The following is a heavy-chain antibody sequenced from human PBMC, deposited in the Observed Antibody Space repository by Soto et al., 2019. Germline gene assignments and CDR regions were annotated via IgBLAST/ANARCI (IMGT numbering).Heavy chain of an antibody. J-gene: IGHJ4*02. D-gene: IGHD1-26*01. CDR1: ESTISRDW. V-gene: IGHV3-7*01. CDR2: TNQDGSEK. CDR3: SGGVGDAF. Sequence: EVHLVDSGGGLVQTGGSLRLSCAISESTISRDWMNWVRQAPGKGLERVAHTNQDGSEKNYAAAVKGRCTVFRDNAKKSLYRLMNCLCAGVTGMFYGSGGVGDAFWGQGTVVTVSS.